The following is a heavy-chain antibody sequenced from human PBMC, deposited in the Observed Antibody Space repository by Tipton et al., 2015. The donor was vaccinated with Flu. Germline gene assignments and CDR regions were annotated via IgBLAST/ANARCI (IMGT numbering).Heavy chain of an antibody. CDR2: ISSSSSYI. J-gene: IGHJ4*02. V-gene: IGHV3-21*01. Sequence: SLRLSCAASGFTFSSYSMNWVRQAPGKGLEWVSSISSSSSYIYYADSVKGRFTISRDNAKNSLYLQMNSLRAEDTAVYYCARDHLLWLAYSSSYLDYWGQGTLVTVSS. D-gene: IGHD6-6*01. CDR3: ARDHLLWLAYSSSYLDY. CDR1: GFTFSSYS.